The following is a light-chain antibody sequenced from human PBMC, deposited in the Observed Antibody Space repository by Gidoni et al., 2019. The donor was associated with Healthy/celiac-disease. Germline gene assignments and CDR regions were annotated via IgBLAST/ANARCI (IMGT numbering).Light chain of an antibody. Sequence: SYELTQPPSVSVSPGQTASITCSGDKLGDKYACWYQQKPGQSPVLVIYQDSKRHSGIPERFSGSNSGNTATLTISGTQAMDEADYYCQAWDSSTANVFGGGTKLTVL. CDR1: KLGDKY. CDR3: QAWDSSTANV. CDR2: QDS. V-gene: IGLV3-1*01. J-gene: IGLJ2*01.